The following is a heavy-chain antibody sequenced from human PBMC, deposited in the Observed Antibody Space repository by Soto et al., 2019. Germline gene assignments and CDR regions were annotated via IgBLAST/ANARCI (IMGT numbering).Heavy chain of an antibody. Sequence: SETLSLTCTVSGASISGYHWGWIRQPPGKGLEWIGCVSYSGSTNYSPSLKSRVTTSIDTSKNQFSLKVSSVTAADTAMYYCARRWGPSFDFWGQGTLDPVSS. D-gene: IGHD7-27*01. CDR3: ARRWGPSFDF. V-gene: IGHV4-59*12. CDR2: VSYSGST. CDR1: GASISGYH. J-gene: IGHJ4*02.